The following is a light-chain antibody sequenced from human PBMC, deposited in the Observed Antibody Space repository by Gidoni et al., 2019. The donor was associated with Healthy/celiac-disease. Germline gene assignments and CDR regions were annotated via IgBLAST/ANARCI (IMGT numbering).Light chain of an antibody. V-gene: IGKV3-15*01. CDR1: QSVSSN. CDR3: QQYNNWPWLT. J-gene: IGKJ4*01. Sequence: EIVMTQSPATLSVSPGESATLSCRASQSVSSNLAWYQQKPGQAPRLLIYGASTRATGIPARFSGSGSGTEFTLTISSLQSEDFAVYYCQQYNNWPWLTFGGGTKVEIK. CDR2: GAS.